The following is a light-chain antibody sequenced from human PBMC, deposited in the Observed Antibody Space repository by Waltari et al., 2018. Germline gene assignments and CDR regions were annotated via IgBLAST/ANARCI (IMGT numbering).Light chain of an antibody. CDR1: QSLLHSSTNKNH. Sequence: DIVMTQSPDSLAVSLGERATINCKSSQSLLHSSTNKNHLAWYQHKSGQRPKLLIHWASIRESVVPDRFSGSGSGTDFTLTISSLQAEDVAIYYCQQYSAGPLFGGGTKVEIK. CDR3: QQYSAGPL. CDR2: WAS. V-gene: IGKV4-1*01. J-gene: IGKJ4*01.